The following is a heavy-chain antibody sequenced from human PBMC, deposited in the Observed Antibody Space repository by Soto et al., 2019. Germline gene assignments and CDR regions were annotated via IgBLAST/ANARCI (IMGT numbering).Heavy chain of an antibody. J-gene: IGHJ6*03. V-gene: IGHV4-31*03. D-gene: IGHD3-10*01. CDR1: GFSISSGGYY. CDR3: ARERDDYYGSGILYYYYYMDV. CDR2: IYYSGST. Sequence: SETLSLTCTVSGFSISSGGYYWIWIRQHPGKGLEWIGYIYYSGSTYYNPSLKSRVTISVDTSKNQFSLKLSSVTAADTAVYYCARERDDYYGSGILYYYYYMDVWGKGTTVTVSS.